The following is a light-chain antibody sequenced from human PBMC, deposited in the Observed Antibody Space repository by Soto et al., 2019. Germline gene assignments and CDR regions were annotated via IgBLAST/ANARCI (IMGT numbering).Light chain of an antibody. CDR1: QSVSNNY. V-gene: IGKV3-20*01. J-gene: IGKJ5*01. Sequence: EIVLTQSPDTLSLSPGDSATLSCRASQSVSNNYLAWYQQKPGRAPRLLIYGASNRATGIPDRFSGSGSGTAFTLTISRLEPEDFAVFFCQQYDDSITFGQGTRLEIE. CDR2: GAS. CDR3: QQYDDSIT.